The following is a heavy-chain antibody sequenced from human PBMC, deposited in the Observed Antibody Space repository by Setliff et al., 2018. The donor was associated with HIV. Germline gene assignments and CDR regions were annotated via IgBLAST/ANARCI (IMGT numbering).Heavy chain of an antibody. J-gene: IGHJ6*03. CDR1: GYTFTSYY. Sequence: ASVKVSCKASGYTFTSYYMHWVRQAPGQGLEWMGIINPSGGSTSYAQKFQGRVTMTRDTSTSTVYMELSSLRSEDTAVYYCARQETGMGSYYGDYYYYMDVWGKGTTVTVSS. D-gene: IGHD3-22*01. CDR2: INPSGGST. V-gene: IGHV1-46*01. CDR3: ARQETGMGSYYGDYYYYMDV.